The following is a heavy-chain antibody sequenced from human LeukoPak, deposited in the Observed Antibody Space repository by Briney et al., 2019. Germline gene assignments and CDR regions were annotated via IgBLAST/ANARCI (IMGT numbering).Heavy chain of an antibody. CDR2: ISYDGSNK. J-gene: IGHJ4*02. D-gene: IGHD2-15*01. CDR3: AKARIGYCSGGSCHALKE. V-gene: IGHV3-30*18. Sequence: AGGSLRLSCAASGFTFSSYGMHWVRQAPGKGLEWVAVISYDGSNKYYADSVKGRFTISRDNSKNTLYLQMNSLRAEDTAVYYCAKARIGYCSGGSCHALKEWGQGTLVTVSS. CDR1: GFTFSSYG.